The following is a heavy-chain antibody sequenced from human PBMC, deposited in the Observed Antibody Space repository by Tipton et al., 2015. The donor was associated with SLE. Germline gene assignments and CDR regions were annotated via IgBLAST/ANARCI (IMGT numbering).Heavy chain of an antibody. D-gene: IGHD4-17*01. Sequence: TLSLTCTVYGGSFSGYYWSWIRQPPGKGLEWFGEINHSGSTNYNPSLKSRVTISVDTSKNQFSLKLSSVTAADTAVYYCARAGVTTPLGYWGQGTLVTVSS. J-gene: IGHJ4*02. CDR3: ARAGVTTPLGY. V-gene: IGHV4-34*01. CDR1: GGSFSGYY. CDR2: INHSGST.